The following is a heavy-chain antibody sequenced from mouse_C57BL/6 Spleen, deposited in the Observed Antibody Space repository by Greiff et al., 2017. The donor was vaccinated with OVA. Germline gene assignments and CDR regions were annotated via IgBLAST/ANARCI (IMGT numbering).Heavy chain of an antibody. V-gene: IGHV1-61*01. J-gene: IGHJ3*01. D-gene: IGHD1-1*01. Sequence: QVQLQQPGAELVRPGSSVKLSCKASGYTFTSYWMDWVKPRPGQGLEWIGNIYPSDSETHYNQKFKDKATLTVDKSSSTAYMQLSSLTSEDSAVYYCATNYYGSSSFAYWGQGTLVTVSA. CDR1: GYTFTSYW. CDR3: ATNYYGSSSFAY. CDR2: IYPSDSET.